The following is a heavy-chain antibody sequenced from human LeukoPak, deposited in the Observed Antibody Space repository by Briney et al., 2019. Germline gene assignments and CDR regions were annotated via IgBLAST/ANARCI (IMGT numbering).Heavy chain of an antibody. Sequence: PGRSLRLSCAASGFTFSSYAMHWVRQAPGKGVEWVAVISYDGSNKYYADSVKGRFTISRDNSNNTLYLQMNSLRAEDTAVYYCARDESPYGDLIDYWGQGTLVTVSS. D-gene: IGHD4-17*01. CDR1: GFTFSSYA. V-gene: IGHV3-30-3*01. CDR2: ISYDGSNK. CDR3: ARDESPYGDLIDY. J-gene: IGHJ4*02.